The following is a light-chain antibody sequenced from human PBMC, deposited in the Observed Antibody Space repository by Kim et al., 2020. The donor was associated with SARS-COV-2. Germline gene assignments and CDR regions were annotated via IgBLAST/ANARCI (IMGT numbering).Light chain of an antibody. CDR1: SSNNF. J-gene: IGLJ1*01. V-gene: IGLV2-8*01. CDR2: EVF. CDR3: CSYVDHNNFV. Sequence: QSALTQPPSASGSPGQSVTISCTGTSSNNFVSWYQQYPGKAPRLVIYEVFKRPSGVPDRFSGSKSGNTASLTVSGLQAEDEADYYCCSYVDHNNFVFRTGTKVTVL.